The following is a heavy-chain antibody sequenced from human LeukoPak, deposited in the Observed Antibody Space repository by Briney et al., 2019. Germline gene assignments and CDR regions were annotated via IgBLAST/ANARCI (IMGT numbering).Heavy chain of an antibody. Sequence: GGSLRLSCAASDFTFISYWMTWVRQAPGKGLEWVANIKQDGSEKYYVDSVKGRFTISRDNAKNSLYLQMNSLRAEDTAVYYCARDLAVAPRPLTPGYWGQGTLVTVSS. CDR1: DFTFISYW. CDR2: IKQDGSEK. J-gene: IGHJ4*02. D-gene: IGHD6-6*01. CDR3: ARDLAVAPRPLTPGY. V-gene: IGHV3-7*01.